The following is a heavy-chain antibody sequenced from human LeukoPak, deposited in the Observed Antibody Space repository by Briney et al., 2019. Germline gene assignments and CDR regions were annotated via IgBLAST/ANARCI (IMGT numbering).Heavy chain of an antibody. Sequence: GASVKVSCKASGYTFTSYYMHWVRQAPGQGLEWMGIINPSGGSTSYAQKFQGRVTMTRDTSISTAYMELSRLRSDDTAVYYCARLGYYGTDPFDYWGQGTLVTVSS. CDR1: GYTFTSYY. J-gene: IGHJ4*02. V-gene: IGHV1-46*01. CDR2: INPSGGST. D-gene: IGHD3-10*01. CDR3: ARLGYYGTDPFDY.